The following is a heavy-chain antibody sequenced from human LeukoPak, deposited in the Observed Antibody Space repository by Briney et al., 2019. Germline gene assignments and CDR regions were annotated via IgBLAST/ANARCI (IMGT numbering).Heavy chain of an antibody. CDR2: IIPILGIA. CDR3: ARAYCSSTSCYYWFDP. J-gene: IGHJ5*02. D-gene: IGHD2-2*01. Sequence: SVKVSCKASGGTFSSYTISWVRQAPGQGHEWMGRIIPILGIANYAQKFQGRVTITADKSTSTAYMELSSLRSEDTAVYYCARAYCSSTSCYYWFDPWGQGTLVTVSS. CDR1: GGTFSSYT. V-gene: IGHV1-69*02.